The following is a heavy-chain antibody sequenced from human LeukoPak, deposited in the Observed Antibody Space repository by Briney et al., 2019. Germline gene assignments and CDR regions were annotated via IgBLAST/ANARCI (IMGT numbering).Heavy chain of an antibody. J-gene: IGHJ4*02. D-gene: IGHD3-3*01. Sequence: PGGSLRLSCAASGFTFSSYSMNWVRQAPGKGLEWVSSISSSSSYIYYADSVKGRFTFSRDNAENTLFLEMSSLRAEDTAVYYCARRYDGFDYWGQGTLVTVSS. CDR1: GFTFSSYS. V-gene: IGHV3-21*01. CDR2: ISSSSSYI. CDR3: ARRYDGFDY.